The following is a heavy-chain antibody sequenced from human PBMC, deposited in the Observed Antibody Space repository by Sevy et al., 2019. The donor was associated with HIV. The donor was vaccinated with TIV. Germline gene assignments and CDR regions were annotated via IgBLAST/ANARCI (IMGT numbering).Heavy chain of an antibody. CDR3: ARDKPQGVVIIPGSMWGGVDY. CDR1: GYTFKTYG. Sequence: ASVKVSCKTFGYTFKTYGISWARQAPGQGLEWMGWISAYSDDTNFAQKFQGRVTMTTDTSTGTAYMELSSLRYDDTAVYFCARDKPQGVVIIPGSMWGGVDYWGQGTVVTVSS. J-gene: IGHJ4*02. CDR2: ISAYSDDT. V-gene: IGHV1-18*01. D-gene: IGHD2-2*01.